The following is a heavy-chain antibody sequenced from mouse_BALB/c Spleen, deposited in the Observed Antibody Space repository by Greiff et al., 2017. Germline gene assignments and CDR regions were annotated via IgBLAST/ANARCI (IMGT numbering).Heavy chain of an antibody. V-gene: IGHV8-12*01. CDR3: ARDPGIFYAMDY. J-gene: IGHJ4*01. CDR1: GFSLSTSGMG. CDR2: IYWDDDK. Sequence: LKVSGPGILQPSQTLSLTCSFSGFSLSTSGMGVSWIRQPSGKGLEWLAHIYWDDDKRYNPSLKSRLTISKDTSRNQVFLKITSVDTADTATYYCARDPGIFYAMDYWGQGTSVTVSS.